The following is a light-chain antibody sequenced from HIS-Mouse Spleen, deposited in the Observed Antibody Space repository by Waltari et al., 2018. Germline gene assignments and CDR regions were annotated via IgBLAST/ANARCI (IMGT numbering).Light chain of an antibody. V-gene: IGLV1-47*01. J-gene: IGLJ3*02. CDR1: RSNLGSNY. CDR3: AAWDDSLSGPV. Sequence: QSVLTQPPSASGTPGQRVTISCSGSRSNLGSNYVYWYQQLPGTAPKLLIYRNNQRPSGVTDRFSGSKSGTSASLAISGLRSEDEADYYCAAWDDSLSGPVFGGGTKLTVL. CDR2: RNN.